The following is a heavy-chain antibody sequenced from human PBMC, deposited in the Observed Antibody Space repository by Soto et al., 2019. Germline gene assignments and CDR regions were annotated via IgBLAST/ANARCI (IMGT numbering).Heavy chain of an antibody. CDR2: ISSSSSYI. Sequence: GGSLRLSCAASGFTFSSYSMNWVRQAPGKGLEWVSSISSSSSYIYYADSVKGRFTISRDNAKNSLYLQMNSLRAEDTAVYYCARDSNDYGVSPDAFDIWGQGTMVTVSS. J-gene: IGHJ3*02. CDR1: GFTFSSYS. D-gene: IGHD4-17*01. CDR3: ARDSNDYGVSPDAFDI. V-gene: IGHV3-21*01.